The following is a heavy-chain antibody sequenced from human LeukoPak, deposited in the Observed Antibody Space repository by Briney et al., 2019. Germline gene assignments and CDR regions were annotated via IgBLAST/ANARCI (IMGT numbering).Heavy chain of an antibody. J-gene: IGHJ6*03. CDR3: ARQSEVLRFLEWLAAYMDV. Sequence: PSETLSLTCAVYGGSFSGYYWSWIRQPPGKGLEWIGEINHSGSTNYNPSLKSRVTISVDTSKNQFSLRLTSVTAADTAVYYCARQSEVLRFLEWLAAYMDVWGKGSTVTVSS. CDR2: INHSGST. V-gene: IGHV4-34*01. D-gene: IGHD3-3*01. CDR1: GGSFSGYY.